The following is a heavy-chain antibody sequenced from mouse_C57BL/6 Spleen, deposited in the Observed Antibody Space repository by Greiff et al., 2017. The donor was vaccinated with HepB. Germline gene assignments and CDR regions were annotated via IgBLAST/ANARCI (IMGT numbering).Heavy chain of an antibody. CDR3: ARLLTVVAPYYDMDY. J-gene: IGHJ4*01. Sequence: EVKLMESGPELVKPGASVKISCKASGYSFTDYNMNWVKQSNGKSLEWIGVINPNYGTNSYNQKFKGKATLTVDQSSSTAYMQLNSLTSEDSAVYYCARLLTVVAPYYDMDYWGQGTSVTVSS. V-gene: IGHV1-39*01. CDR1: GYSFTDYN. D-gene: IGHD1-1*01. CDR2: INPNYGTN.